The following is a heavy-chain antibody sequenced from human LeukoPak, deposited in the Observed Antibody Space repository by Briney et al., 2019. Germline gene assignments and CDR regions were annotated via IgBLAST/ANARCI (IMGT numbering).Heavy chain of an antibody. J-gene: IGHJ5*02. Sequence: PGGSLRLSCAASGFTFDDYAMHWVRQAPGKGLEWVSGISWNSGSIGYADSVKGRFTISRDNAKNSLYLQMNSLRAEDTALYYCAKAGVSVAVSWFDPWGQGTLVTVSS. V-gene: IGHV3-9*01. CDR1: GFTFDDYA. D-gene: IGHD6-19*01. CDR2: ISWNSGSI. CDR3: AKAGVSVAVSWFDP.